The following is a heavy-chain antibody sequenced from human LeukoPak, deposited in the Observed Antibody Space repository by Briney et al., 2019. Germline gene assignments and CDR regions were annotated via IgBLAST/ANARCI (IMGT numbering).Heavy chain of an antibody. CDR2: ISYDGSNK. D-gene: IGHD4-23*01. J-gene: IGHJ6*03. Sequence: PGGSLRLSCAASGFTFSSYAMHWVRQAPGKGLEWVAVISYDGSNKYYADSVKGRSTISRDNSKNTLYLQMNSLRSEDTAVYYCARGNGGGKRNRDYYYYYYMDVWGKGTTVTVSS. CDR3: ARGNGGGKRNRDYYYYYYMDV. CDR1: GFTFSSYA. V-gene: IGHV3-30*04.